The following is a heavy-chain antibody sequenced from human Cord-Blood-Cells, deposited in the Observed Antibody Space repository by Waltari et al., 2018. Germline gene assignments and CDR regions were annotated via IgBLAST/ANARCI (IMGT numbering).Heavy chain of an antibody. J-gene: IGHJ4*02. CDR1: GYSISSGYY. V-gene: IGHV4-38-2*02. CDR3: ARDGVYSSSWTPFDY. D-gene: IGHD6-13*01. CDR2: IYHSGST. Sequence: QVQLQESGPGLVKPSETLSLTCAVSGYSISSGYYWGWIRQPPGKGLEWIGSIYHSGSTYYNPSLKSRVTISVDTSKNQFSLKLSSVTAADTAVYYCARDGVYSSSWTPFDYWGQGTLVTVSS.